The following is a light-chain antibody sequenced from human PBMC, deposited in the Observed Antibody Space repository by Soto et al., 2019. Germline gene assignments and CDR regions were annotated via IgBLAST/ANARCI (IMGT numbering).Light chain of an antibody. Sequence: DIQMTQSPSTLSGSVGDRVTITCRASQTISSWLAWYQQKPGKAPKLLIYAASSLQSGVPSRFSGSGSGTDFTLTISSLQPEDFATYXXXQXXXXXLTFXXGTKVDIK. V-gene: IGKV1-5*01. CDR1: QTISSW. CDR2: AAS. J-gene: IGKJ4*01. CDR3: XQXXXXXLT.